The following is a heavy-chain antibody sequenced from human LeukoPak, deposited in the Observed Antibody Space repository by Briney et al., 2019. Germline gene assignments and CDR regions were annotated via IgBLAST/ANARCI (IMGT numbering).Heavy chain of an antibody. V-gene: IGHV1-18*01. CDR1: GYTFTSYG. Sequence: GASVKVSCKASGYTFTSYGISWVRQAPGQGLEWMGWISAYNGNTNYAQKLQGRVTMTTDTSTSTAYMELRSLRSDDTAVYYCARRAGIAVAGGKNWFDPWGQGTLVTVSS. CDR2: ISAYNGNT. J-gene: IGHJ5*02. CDR3: ARRAGIAVAGGKNWFDP. D-gene: IGHD6-19*01.